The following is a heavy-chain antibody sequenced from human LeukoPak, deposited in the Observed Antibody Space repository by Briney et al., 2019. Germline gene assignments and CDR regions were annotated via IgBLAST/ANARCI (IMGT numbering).Heavy chain of an antibody. J-gene: IGHJ6*03. CDR2: LYTSEST. V-gene: IGHV4-4*07. D-gene: IGHD5-18*01. CDR1: GDSISNYY. Sequence: SETLSLTCTVSGDSISNYYWSWIRQPAGKGLEWIGRLYTSESTNYKLSLKSRVTMSVDTSKNQFSLKLSSVTAADTAVYYCARDRRDTGNYYYYMDVWGKGTTVTVSS. CDR3: ARDRRDTGNYYYYMDV.